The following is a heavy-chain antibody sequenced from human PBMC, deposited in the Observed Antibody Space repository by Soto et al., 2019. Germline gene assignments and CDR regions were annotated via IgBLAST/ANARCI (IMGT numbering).Heavy chain of an antibody. D-gene: IGHD1-1*01. CDR1: EFTFSDHD. CDR3: VRSGDNYNLLDY. V-gene: IGHV3-11*06. J-gene: IGHJ4*02. Sequence: PGGSLRLPCAASEFTFSDHDMRWIRQAPGKGLEWIGYSSNSGSFTRYADSVKGRFSISRDNAKNSLFLQINSLRGDDTAIYYCVRSGDNYNLLDYWGQGTPVTVSS. CDR2: SSNSGSFT.